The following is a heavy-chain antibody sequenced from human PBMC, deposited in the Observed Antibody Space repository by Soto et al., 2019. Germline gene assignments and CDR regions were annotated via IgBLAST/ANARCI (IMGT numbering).Heavy chain of an antibody. D-gene: IGHD3-3*01. Sequence: QVQLVQSGAEVMRPGASVKVSCKASGYTFSSHDIIWVRQPAGQGLEWMGWMNPLKGLSKTTYLPTFRGRVVMTRDTFLSTAYLELSGLRSDDTAVYFCARGATADYDFWANPRGDWLDLWGQGTLLTVSS. CDR1: GYTFSSHD. J-gene: IGHJ5*02. V-gene: IGHV1-8*01. CDR3: ARGATADYDFWANPRGDWLDL. CDR2: MNPLKGLSKT.